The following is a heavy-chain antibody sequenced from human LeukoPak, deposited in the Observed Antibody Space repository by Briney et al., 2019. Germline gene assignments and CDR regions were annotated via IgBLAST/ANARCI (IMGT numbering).Heavy chain of an antibody. CDR2: ISSSSSTI. CDR1: GFSFSSYS. CDR3: ARDKEWLLFDWFDP. D-gene: IGHD3-3*01. Sequence: PGGSLRLSYAASGFSFSSYSMNWVRQAPGKGLEWVSYISSSSSTIYYADSVKGRFTISRDNARNSLYLQMNSLRAEDTAVYYCARDKEWLLFDWFDPWGQGTLVTVSS. J-gene: IGHJ5*02. V-gene: IGHV3-48*01.